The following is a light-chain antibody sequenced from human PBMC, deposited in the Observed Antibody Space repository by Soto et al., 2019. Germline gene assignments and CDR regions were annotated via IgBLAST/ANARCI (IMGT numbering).Light chain of an antibody. CDR1: QTVNSDY. J-gene: IGKJ5*01. V-gene: IGKV3D-20*02. CDR2: ATS. CDR3: QQRNVWPPIT. Sequence: EIVLTQSPGTLSLSPGETATLSCRASQTVNSDYLAWFQQRPGQAPRLLIFATSRRATDIPDRFSGSGSGTDFTLAIRRLEPEDFAVYYCQQRNVWPPITFGQGTRLEI.